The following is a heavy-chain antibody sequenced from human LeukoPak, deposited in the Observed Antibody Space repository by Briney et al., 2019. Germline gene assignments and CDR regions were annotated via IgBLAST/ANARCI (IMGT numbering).Heavy chain of an antibody. J-gene: IGHJ6*02. CDR2: IIGSGSST. CDR3: AKVSRALVTYYYYGLDV. Sequence: GGSLRLSCAASGFTFSSFAMSWVRQAPGKGLEWVSTIIGSGSSTYYADSVKGRFTISRDNSKNTLYLQMNSLRAEDTAVYYCAKVSRALVTYYYYGLDVWGQGATVTVSS. V-gene: IGHV3-23*01. CDR1: GFTFSSFA. D-gene: IGHD6-6*01.